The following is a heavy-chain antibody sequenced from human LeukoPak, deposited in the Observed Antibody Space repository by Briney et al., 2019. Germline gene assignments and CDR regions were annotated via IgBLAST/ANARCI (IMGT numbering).Heavy chain of an antibody. J-gene: IGHJ2*01. CDR2: IGTAGEI. CDR3: ARAAYSSTWYSRYFDL. CDR1: GFTFRSYD. Sequence: PTGGSLRLSCAASGFTFRSYDMHWVRQATGKGLEWVSGIGTAGEIYYPGSVKGRFTISRENAKNSLYLQMNSLRAGDTAVYYCARAAYSSTWYSRYFDLWGRGTLVTVSS. D-gene: IGHD6-13*01. V-gene: IGHV3-13*01.